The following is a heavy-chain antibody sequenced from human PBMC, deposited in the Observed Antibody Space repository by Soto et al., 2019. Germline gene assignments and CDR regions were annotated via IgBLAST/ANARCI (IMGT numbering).Heavy chain of an antibody. CDR2: VYSSGAT. D-gene: IGHD1-20*01. CDR3: TKGPNWNYYYYGVDV. V-gene: IGHV4-4*07. Sequence: SETLSLTCTVSGDSVTNYYWSWIRQPAGRGLEWVGRVYSSGATNYNPSLNGRVTMSVDTSRNQFSLRLSSVTAADTAIYFCTKGPNWNYYYYGVDVWGQGTAVTVSS. CDR1: GDSVTNYY. J-gene: IGHJ6*02.